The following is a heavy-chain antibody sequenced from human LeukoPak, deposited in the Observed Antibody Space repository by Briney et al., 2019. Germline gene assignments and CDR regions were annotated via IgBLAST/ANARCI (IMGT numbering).Heavy chain of an antibody. D-gene: IGHD6-6*01. J-gene: IGHJ4*02. CDR3: ARLSNEYSSSSLH. Sequence: SETLSLTCTVSGGSISSSSYYWGWIRQPPVKGLEWMGSIYYSGSTYYNPSLKSRVTISVDTSKNQFSLKLSSVTAADTAVYYCARLSNEYSSSSLHWGQGTLVTVSS. V-gene: IGHV4-39*01. CDR2: IYYSGST. CDR1: GGSISSSSYY.